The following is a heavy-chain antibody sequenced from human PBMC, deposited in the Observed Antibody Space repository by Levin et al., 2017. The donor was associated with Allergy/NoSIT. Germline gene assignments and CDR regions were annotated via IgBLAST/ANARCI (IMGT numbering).Heavy chain of an antibody. J-gene: IGHJ5*02. V-gene: IGHV4-4*02. D-gene: IGHD3-10*01. CDR3: ARAYYYDSGSWFDP. CDR1: GGSIITTNW. Sequence: PSETLSLTCAVSGGSIITTNWWSWVRQPPGKGLEWIGEISHSGVTNSNPSLRSRITISVDKSKDQFSLKLSSVTAADTAVYYCARAYYYDSGSWFDPWGQGTLVTVSS. CDR2: ISHSGVT.